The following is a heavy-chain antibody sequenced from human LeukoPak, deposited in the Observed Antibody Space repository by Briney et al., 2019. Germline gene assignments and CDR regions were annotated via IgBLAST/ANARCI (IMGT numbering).Heavy chain of an antibody. J-gene: IGHJ4*02. CDR2: ISFHGINK. Sequence: GGSLRLSCAASGFTFSNFDMHWVRQAPGKGLEWVSVISFHGINKYYADSVRGRFTISRDNSNNTLYLQMNSLSSEDTAVYYCARDRYYNSRSYSTPGYWGQGTLVTVSS. CDR1: GFTFSNFD. CDR3: ARDRYYNSRSYSTPGY. V-gene: IGHV3-30*03. D-gene: IGHD3-10*01.